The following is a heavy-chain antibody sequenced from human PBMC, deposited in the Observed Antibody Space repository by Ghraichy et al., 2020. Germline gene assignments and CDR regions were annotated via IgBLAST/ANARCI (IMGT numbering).Heavy chain of an antibody. CDR1: GYTFTSYY. D-gene: IGHD5-18*01. Sequence: ASVKVSSKASGYTFTSYYMHWVRQAPGQGLEWMGIINPSGGSTSYAQKFQGRVTMTRDTSTSTVYMELSSLRSEDTAVYYCARDSDTAMVVAQPEDYGMDVWGQGTTVTVSS. J-gene: IGHJ6*02. CDR2: INPSGGST. V-gene: IGHV1-46*01. CDR3: ARDSDTAMVVAQPEDYGMDV.